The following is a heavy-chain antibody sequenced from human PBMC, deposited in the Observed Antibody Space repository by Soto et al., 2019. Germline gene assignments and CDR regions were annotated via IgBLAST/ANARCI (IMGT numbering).Heavy chain of an antibody. J-gene: IGHJ4*02. CDR1: GGSISSYY. CDR2: IYYSGST. CDR3: ARGAAVAGNDY. V-gene: IGHV4-59*01. D-gene: IGHD6-19*01. Sequence: SETLSLTCTVSGGSISSYYWSWIRQPPGKGLEWIGYIYYSGSTNYNPSLKSRVTISVDTSKNQFSLKLSSVTAADTAVYYCARGAAVAGNDYWGQGTLVTVSS.